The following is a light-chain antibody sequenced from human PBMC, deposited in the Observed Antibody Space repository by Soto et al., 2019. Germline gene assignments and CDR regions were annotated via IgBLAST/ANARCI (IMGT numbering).Light chain of an antibody. CDR2: GAS. CDR3: QQYDTSPRT. CDR1: QSVSNNY. V-gene: IGKV3-20*01. J-gene: IGKJ1*01. Sequence: ENVLTQSPGTLSLSPGERATLSCRASQSVSNNYLAWYQQKPGQAPRLLISGASNRATGIPDRFGGSGSKTDFTLTISRLEPEDFAVYFCQQYDTSPRTFGQGTKVEV.